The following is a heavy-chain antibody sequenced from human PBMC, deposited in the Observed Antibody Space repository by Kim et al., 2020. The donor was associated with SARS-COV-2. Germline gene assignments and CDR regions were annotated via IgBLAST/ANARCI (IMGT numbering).Heavy chain of an antibody. D-gene: IGHD5-12*01. Sequence: GGSLRLSCAASGFNFREYWMRWVRQSPGNGLEWVADLNEDGSEKFYMDSVRGRFTISRDNAKNSLFLQMNSLRAEDAALYYCARGGSYSFEYWGQGSLVT. CDR3: ARGGSYSFEY. V-gene: IGHV3-7*01. J-gene: IGHJ4*02. CDR1: GFNFREYW. CDR2: LNEDGSEK.